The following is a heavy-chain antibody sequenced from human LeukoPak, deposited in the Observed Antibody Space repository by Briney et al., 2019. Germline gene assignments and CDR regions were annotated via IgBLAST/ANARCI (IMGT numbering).Heavy chain of an antibody. V-gene: IGHV1-2*02. Sequence: VASVKVSSKASGYTFTGYYMHWVRQAPGQGLEWMGWINPNSGGTNYAQKFQGRVTMTRDTSISTAYMELSRLRSDDTAVYYCARESSVVVAATRSRFFFDPWGQGTLVTVSS. CDR1: GYTFTGYY. D-gene: IGHD2-15*01. J-gene: IGHJ5*02. CDR3: ARESSVVVAATRSRFFFDP. CDR2: INPNSGGT.